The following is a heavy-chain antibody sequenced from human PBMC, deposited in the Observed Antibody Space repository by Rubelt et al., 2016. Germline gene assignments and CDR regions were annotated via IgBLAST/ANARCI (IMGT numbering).Heavy chain of an antibody. V-gene: IGHV3-15*01. CDR2: VKSIASGGTT. Sequence: EVQLVESGGGLVKPGGSLRLSCAASGFTFNHSWMSWLRQAPGKGLEWVARVKSIASGGTTDYAAPVKGRFTVPRDESKKLVYWQMDSQADKGTGGGYCTAEAMVGAYDVWGQRTVITVSA. CDR1: GFTFNHSW. D-gene: IGHD5-18*01. CDR3: TAEAMVGAYDV. J-gene: IGHJ3*01.